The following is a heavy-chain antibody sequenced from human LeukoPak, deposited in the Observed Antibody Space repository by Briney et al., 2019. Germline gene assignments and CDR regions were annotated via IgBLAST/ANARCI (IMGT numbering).Heavy chain of an antibody. CDR3: ARAELRFLEWLFDP. CDR2: IYYGGST. Sequence: SETLSLTCTVSGGSISSGGYYWSWIRQHPGKGLEWIGYIYYGGSTYYNPSLKSRVTISVDTSKNQFSLKLSSVTAADTAVYYCARAELRFLEWLFDPWGQGTLVTVSS. D-gene: IGHD3-3*01. CDR1: GGSISSGGYY. V-gene: IGHV4-31*03. J-gene: IGHJ5*02.